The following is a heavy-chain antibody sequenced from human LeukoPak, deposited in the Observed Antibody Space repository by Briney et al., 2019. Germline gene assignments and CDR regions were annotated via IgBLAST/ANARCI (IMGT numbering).Heavy chain of an antibody. CDR1: GGSISSGSYY. D-gene: IGHD4-17*01. CDR3: ARGDSYGEYPYYYYGMDV. V-gene: IGHV4-61*02. CDR2: IYTSGST. J-gene: IGHJ6*02. Sequence: PSETLSLTCTASGGSISSGSYYWSWIRQPAGKGLEWIGRIYTSGSTNYNPSLKSRATISVDTSKNQFSLKLSSVTAADTAVYYCARGDSYGEYPYYYYGMDVWGQGTTVTVSS.